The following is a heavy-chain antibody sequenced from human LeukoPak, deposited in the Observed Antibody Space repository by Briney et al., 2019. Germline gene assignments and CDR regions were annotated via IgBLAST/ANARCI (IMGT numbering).Heavy chain of an antibody. D-gene: IGHD6-6*01. V-gene: IGHV3-74*01. J-gene: IGHJ4*02. CDR1: GSTFSSYW. Sequence: PGGSLRLSCAASGSTFSSYWMHWVRQAPGKGLVWVSRINSDGSSTSYADSVRGRFSISRDNAKNTLYLQMNSLRAEDTAVYYCARGLSGYASSLGYWGQGTLVTVSA. CDR2: INSDGSST. CDR3: ARGLSGYASSLGY.